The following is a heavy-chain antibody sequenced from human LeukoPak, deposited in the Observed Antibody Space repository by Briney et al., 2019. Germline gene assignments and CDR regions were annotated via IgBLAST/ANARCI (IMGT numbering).Heavy chain of an antibody. CDR1: GFTFSSYA. V-gene: IGHV3-33*08. Sequence: GGSLRLSCAASGFTFSSYAMHWVRQAPGKGLEWVAVIWYDGSNKYYADSVKGRFTISRDNSKNTLYLQMNSLRAEDTAVYYCARQESLRFLEWLPHYYYYYGMDVWGQGTTVTVSS. CDR3: ARQESLRFLEWLPHYYYYYGMDV. D-gene: IGHD3-3*01. J-gene: IGHJ6*02. CDR2: IWYDGSNK.